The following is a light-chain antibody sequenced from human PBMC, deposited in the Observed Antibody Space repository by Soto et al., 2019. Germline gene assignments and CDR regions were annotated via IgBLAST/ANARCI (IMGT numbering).Light chain of an antibody. J-gene: IGKJ1*01. CDR2: GAS. CDR1: QSVSRK. V-gene: IGKV3-15*01. Sequence: EIVMTQSPATLSVSPGERATLSCRASQSVSRKLAWYQQKPDQAPRLLIYGASTRATGIPARFSGSGSGTEFTLTISSLQSEDFAVYYCQHYNNWPTFGQGTKVEIK. CDR3: QHYNNWPT.